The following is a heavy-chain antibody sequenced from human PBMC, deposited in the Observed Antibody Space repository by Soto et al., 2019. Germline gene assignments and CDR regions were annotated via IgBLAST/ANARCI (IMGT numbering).Heavy chain of an antibody. D-gene: IGHD6-19*01. Sequence: QVHLVQSGAEVKKPGSSVKVSCKASGGSFSNYIFAWVRQAPGQGLEWMGGTIPMFATAQYAQKLQGRVTITAHESTGTGYMDLTSLTTVGTAVYYCARGLFGQQWLVGFDTWGQGTLVTVSS. V-gene: IGHV1-69*01. CDR3: ARGLFGQQWLVGFDT. CDR1: GGSFSNYI. CDR2: TIPMFATA. J-gene: IGHJ4*02.